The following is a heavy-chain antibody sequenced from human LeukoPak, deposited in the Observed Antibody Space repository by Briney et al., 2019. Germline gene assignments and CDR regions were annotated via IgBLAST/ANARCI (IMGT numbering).Heavy chain of an antibody. V-gene: IGHV4-59*01. D-gene: IGHD1-14*01. Sequence: SETQSLTCTVSGGSISSYYWSWIRQPPGKGLEWIGYIYYSGSTNYNPSLKSRVTISVDTSKNQFSLKLSSVTAADTAVYYCARAPSDHGLDYWGQGTLVTVSS. J-gene: IGHJ4*02. CDR2: IYYSGST. CDR3: ARAPSDHGLDY. CDR1: GGSISSYY.